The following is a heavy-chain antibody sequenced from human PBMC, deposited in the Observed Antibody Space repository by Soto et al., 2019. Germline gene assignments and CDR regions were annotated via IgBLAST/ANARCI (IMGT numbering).Heavy chain of an antibody. CDR2: INHSGST. CDR3: ARVSGSYYFYSFFDY. Sequence: SETLSLTCAVYGGSFSGYYWSWIRQPPGKGLEWIGEINHSGSTNYNPSLKSRVTISVDTSKNQFSLKLSSVTAADTAVYYCARVSGSYYFYSFFDYWGQGTLVTVSS. V-gene: IGHV4-34*01. J-gene: IGHJ4*02. D-gene: IGHD3-10*01. CDR1: GGSFSGYY.